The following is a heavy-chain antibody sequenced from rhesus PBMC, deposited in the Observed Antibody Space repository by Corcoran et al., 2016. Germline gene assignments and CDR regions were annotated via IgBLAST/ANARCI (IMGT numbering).Heavy chain of an antibody. V-gene: IGHV4S10*01. CDR2: IYGSSTNT. CDR1: GGSIGDRYR. Sequence: QVQLQESGPGVVKPSETLSLTCAVSGGSIGDRYRGSWIRQPPGKGLEWIGDIYGSSTNTNYNPSLKSRVTISKDTSKNQFSLKLSSVTAADTAVYYCARDFWASGEEGYWGQGVLVTVSS. D-gene: IGHD7-45*01. J-gene: IGHJ4*01. CDR3: ARDFWASGEEGY.